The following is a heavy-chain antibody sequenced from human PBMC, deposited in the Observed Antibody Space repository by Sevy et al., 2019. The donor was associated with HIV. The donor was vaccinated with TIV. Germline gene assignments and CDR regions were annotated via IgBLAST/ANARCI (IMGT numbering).Heavy chain of an antibody. CDR1: GFTFTSYA. J-gene: IGHJ4*02. CDR2: ISSDESHK. CDR3: GKDAPQYGDSKDY. Sequence: GGSLRLSCAASGFTFTSYAMSWVRQAAGKGLEWVAVISSDESHKYYADSVKGRFTISRDNSKNTLYLQMNSLRAEDTAVYYCGKDAPQYGDSKDYWGQGTLVTVSS. D-gene: IGHD4-17*01. V-gene: IGHV3-30*04.